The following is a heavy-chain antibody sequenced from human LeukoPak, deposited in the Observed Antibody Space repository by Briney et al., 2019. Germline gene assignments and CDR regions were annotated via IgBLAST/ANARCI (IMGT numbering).Heavy chain of an antibody. V-gene: IGHV3-11*04. D-gene: IGHD5-12*01. CDR3: AREWLRQLDY. J-gene: IGHJ4*02. CDR1: GFTFSNAW. Sequence: GGSLRLSCAASGFTFSNAWMSWVRQAPGKGLEWVSYISSSGSTIYYADSVKGRFTISRDNAKNSLYLQMNSLRAEDTAVYYCAREWLRQLDYWGQGTLVTVSS. CDR2: ISSSGSTI.